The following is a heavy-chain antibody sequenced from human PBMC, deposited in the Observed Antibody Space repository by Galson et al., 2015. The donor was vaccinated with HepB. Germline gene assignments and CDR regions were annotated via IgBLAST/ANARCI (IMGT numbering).Heavy chain of an antibody. V-gene: IGHV3-33*01. D-gene: IGHD6-6*01. J-gene: IGHJ4*02. CDR1: GFTFSSYG. CDR3: ARDPFKTYASSSLGSGFDY. CDR2: IWYDVSNK. Sequence: SLRLSCAASGFTFSSYGMHWVRQAPGKGLEWVAVIWYDVSNKYYADSVKGRFTISRDNSKNTLYLQMNSLRAEDTAVYYCARDPFKTYASSSLGSGFDYWGQGTLVTVSS.